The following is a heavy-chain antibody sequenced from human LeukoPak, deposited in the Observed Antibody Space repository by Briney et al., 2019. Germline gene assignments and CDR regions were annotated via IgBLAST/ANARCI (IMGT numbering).Heavy chain of an antibody. Sequence: SETLSLTCTVSGGSISSSSYYWGWLRQPPGRGVEWLGSIYHSGSTYYNPSLKSRVTISVDTSKNQFSLKLSSVTAADTAVYYCARVRCSGGSCPYYYYYYYMDVWGKGTTVTVSS. J-gene: IGHJ6*03. D-gene: IGHD2-15*01. CDR1: GGSISSSSYY. CDR2: IYHSGST. V-gene: IGHV4-39*07. CDR3: ARVRCSGGSCPYYYYYYYMDV.